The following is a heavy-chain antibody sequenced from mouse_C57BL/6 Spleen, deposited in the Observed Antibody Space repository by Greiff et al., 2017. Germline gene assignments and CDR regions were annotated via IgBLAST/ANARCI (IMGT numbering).Heavy chain of an antibody. D-gene: IGHD1-3*01. CDR1: GFTFSSYA. CDR3: ARESGTWFAY. CDR2: ISDGGSYT. J-gene: IGHJ3*01. V-gene: IGHV5-4*01. Sequence: EVKVEESGGGLVKPGGSLKLSCAASGFTFSSYAMSWVRQTPEKRLEWVATISDGGSYTYYPDNVKGRFTISRVNAKNNLYLQMSHLKSEDTAMYYCARESGTWFAYWGQGTLVTVSA.